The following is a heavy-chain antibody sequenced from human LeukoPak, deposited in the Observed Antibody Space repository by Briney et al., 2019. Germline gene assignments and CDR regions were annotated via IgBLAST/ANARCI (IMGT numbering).Heavy chain of an antibody. V-gene: IGHV3-23*01. CDR1: GFTFSSYA. D-gene: IGHD3-10*01. CDR3: ATYGYGSGGLFRRFDY. Sequence: QPGGSLRLSCAASGFTFSSYAMSWVRQVPGKGLEWVSTIYHSGDSAYYADSVKGRFTVSRDNSQNTLFLRVNSLRAEDTALYYCATYGYGSGGLFRRFDYWGQGALVTVSS. CDR2: IYHSGDSA. J-gene: IGHJ4*02.